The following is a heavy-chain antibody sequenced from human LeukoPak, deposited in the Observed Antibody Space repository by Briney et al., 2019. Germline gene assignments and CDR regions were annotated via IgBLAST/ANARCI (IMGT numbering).Heavy chain of an antibody. D-gene: IGHD6-19*01. CDR2: INHSGST. CDR1: GGSFSGYY. J-gene: IGHJ5*02. V-gene: IGHV4-34*01. CDR3: ARLSQWLGSWFDP. Sequence: PSETLSLTCAVYGGSFSGYYWSWIRQPPGKGLEWIGEINHSGSTNYNPSLKSRVTISVDTSKNQFSLKLSPVTAADTAVYYCARLSQWLGSWFDPWGQGTLVTVSS.